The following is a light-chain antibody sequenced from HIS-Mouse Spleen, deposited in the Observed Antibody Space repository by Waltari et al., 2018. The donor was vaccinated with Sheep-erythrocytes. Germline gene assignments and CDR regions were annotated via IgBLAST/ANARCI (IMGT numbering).Light chain of an antibody. CDR1: SSDVGSYIL. Sequence: QSALTQPASVSGSPGQSITISCTGTSSDVGSYILVSWYQQHPGKAPKLMIYEGSKRPSGVCTRFSGSKSGNTASLTISGLQAEDEADYYCCSYAGSSTPWVFGGGTKLTVL. CDR2: EGS. V-gene: IGLV2-23*01. CDR3: CSYAGSSTPWV. J-gene: IGLJ3*02.